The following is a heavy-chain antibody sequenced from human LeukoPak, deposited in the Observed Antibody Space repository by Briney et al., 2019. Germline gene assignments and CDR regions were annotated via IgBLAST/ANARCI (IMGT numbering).Heavy chain of an antibody. CDR3: ARHYDSSGYSLTAFDY. CDR1: GGTFSSYA. CDR2: IIPIFGTA. Sequence: SVKVSCKASGGTFSSYAISWVRQAPGQGLEWMGGIIPIFGTANYAQKFQGRVTITTDESTSTAYMELSSLRSKDTAVYYCARHYDSSGYSLTAFDYWGQGTLVTVSS. V-gene: IGHV1-69*05. D-gene: IGHD3-22*01. J-gene: IGHJ4*02.